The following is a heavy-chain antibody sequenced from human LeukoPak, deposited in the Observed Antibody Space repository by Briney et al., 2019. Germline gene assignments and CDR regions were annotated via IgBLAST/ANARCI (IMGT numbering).Heavy chain of an antibody. CDR2: IIPILGIA. J-gene: IGHJ5*02. CDR1: GGTFSSYA. Sequence: SVKVSCKASGGTFSSYAISWVRQAPGQGLEWMGRIIPILGIANYAQKFQGRVTITADKSTSTAYMELSSLRSEDTAVYYCARGGNSSSWYQNWFDPWGQGTLVIVSS. V-gene: IGHV1-69*04. CDR3: ARGGNSSSWYQNWFDP. D-gene: IGHD6-13*01.